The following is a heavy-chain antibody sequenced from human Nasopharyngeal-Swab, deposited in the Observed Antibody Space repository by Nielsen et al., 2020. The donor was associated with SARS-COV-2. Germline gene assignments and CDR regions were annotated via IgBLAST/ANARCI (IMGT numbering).Heavy chain of an antibody. CDR3: ARDRADYHISYYYYYMDV. V-gene: IGHV4-34*01. J-gene: IGHJ6*03. CDR1: GGSFSDPY. CDR2: INHSGST. Sequence: SETLSLTCGVYGGSFSDPYWSWIRQPPGKGLEWIGEINHSGSTNYNPSLKSRVTMSVDTSKNQFSLNLSSVTAADTAVYYCARDRADYHISYYYYYMDVWGKGTTVAVSS. D-gene: IGHD4-11*01.